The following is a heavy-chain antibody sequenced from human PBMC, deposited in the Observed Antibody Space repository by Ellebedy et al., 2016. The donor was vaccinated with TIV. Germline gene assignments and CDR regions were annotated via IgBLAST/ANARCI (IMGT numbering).Heavy chain of an antibody. D-gene: IGHD3-22*01. V-gene: IGHV3-15*01. CDR2: LKSKFDGGTA. CDR1: GFTFSNAW. CDR3: ITEPGYYYARSAYSG. Sequence: PGGSLRLSCAASGFTFSNAWVSWVRQAPGKGLEWVGRLKSKFDGGTADYAAPVKGRFTISRDDSKNTLYLQMNSLKTEDTAVYYCITEPGYYYARSAYSGWGQGTLVTVSS. J-gene: IGHJ4*02.